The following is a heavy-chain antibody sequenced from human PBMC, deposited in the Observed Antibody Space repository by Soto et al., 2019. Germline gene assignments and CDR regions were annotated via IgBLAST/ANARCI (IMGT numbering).Heavy chain of an antibody. CDR3: ARGLSTVDYYYYGMDV. J-gene: IGHJ6*02. CDR2: IYTSGST. CDR1: GGSISSGDYY. Sequence: SETLSLTCTVSGGSISSGDYYWSWIRQPAGKGLEWIGRIYTSGSTNYNPSLKSRVTMSVDTSKNQFSLKLSSVTAADTAVYYCARGLSTVDYYYYGMDVWGQGTTVTVSS. V-gene: IGHV4-61*02. D-gene: IGHD4-17*01.